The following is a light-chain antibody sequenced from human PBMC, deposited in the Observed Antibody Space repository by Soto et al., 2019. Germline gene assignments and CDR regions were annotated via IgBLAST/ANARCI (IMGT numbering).Light chain of an antibody. CDR1: SSDVGGYNY. CDR3: SWCTTRNTRQIV. V-gene: IGLV2-14*03. Sequence: QSVLTQPASVSGSPGQSITISCTGTSSDVGGYNYVSWYQHHPGKAPKLMIFDVSNRPSGVSNRFSGSKSGNTASLTISGFQPEDEADYYCSWCTTRNTRQIVFGTGTKVTVL. CDR2: DVS. J-gene: IGLJ1*01.